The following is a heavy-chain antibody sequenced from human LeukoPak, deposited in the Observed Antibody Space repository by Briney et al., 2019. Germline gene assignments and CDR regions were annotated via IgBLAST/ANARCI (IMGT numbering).Heavy chain of an antibody. CDR1: GGSISSGGYY. D-gene: IGHD1-26*01. CDR3: ARERERIVATRYRFDY. J-gene: IGHJ4*02. CDR2: INHSGST. Sequence: SETLSLTCTVSGGSISSGGYYWSWIRQPPGKGLEWIGEINHSGSTNYNPSLKSRVTISVDTSKNQFSLKLSSVTAADTAVYYCARERERIVATRYRFDYWGQGTLVTVSS. V-gene: IGHV4-39*07.